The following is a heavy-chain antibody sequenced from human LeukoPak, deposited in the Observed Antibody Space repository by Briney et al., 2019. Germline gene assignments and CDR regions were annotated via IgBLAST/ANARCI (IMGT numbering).Heavy chain of an antibody. D-gene: IGHD2-15*01. V-gene: IGHV3-66*01. Sequence: GGSLSLSCAASGFSVSTNYLSWVRQAPGKGLEGVSVIYSGDNTYYADSVKGRFTISRDNPKNTRCLQMNSLRAEDTAVYYCARDRGVGYCSGGSCYRAAFDIWGQGTVVTVSS. CDR1: GFSVSTNY. J-gene: IGHJ3*02. CDR3: ARDRGVGYCSGGSCYRAAFDI. CDR2: IYSGDNT.